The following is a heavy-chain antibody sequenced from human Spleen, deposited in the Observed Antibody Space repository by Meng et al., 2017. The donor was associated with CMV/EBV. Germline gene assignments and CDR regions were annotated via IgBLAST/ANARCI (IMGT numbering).Heavy chain of an antibody. Sequence: SETLSLTCTVSGYSISSGYYWGWIRQPPGKGLEWIGSIYHSGSTYYNPSLKSRVTISVDTSKNQFSLKLSSVTAADTAVYYCARKNWIGRGWFDPWGQGTLVTVSS. D-gene: IGHD3-3*01. CDR3: ARKNWIGRGWFDP. V-gene: IGHV4-38-2*02. CDR1: GYSISSGYY. J-gene: IGHJ5*02. CDR2: IYHSGST.